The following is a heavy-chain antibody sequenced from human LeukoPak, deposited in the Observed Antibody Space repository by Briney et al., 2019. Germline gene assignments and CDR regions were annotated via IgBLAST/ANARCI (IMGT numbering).Heavy chain of an antibody. D-gene: IGHD6-13*01. CDR1: GFTFSSYG. J-gene: IGHJ4*02. CDR3: TGQEAAGIL. CDR2: IRSKANSYAT. V-gene: IGHV3-73*01. Sequence: GRSLRLSCAASGFTFSSYGMTWVRQAPGKGLEWVGRIRSKANSYATAYAASVKGRFTISRDDSKNTAYLQMNSLKTEDTAVYYCTGQEAAGILWGQGTLVTISS.